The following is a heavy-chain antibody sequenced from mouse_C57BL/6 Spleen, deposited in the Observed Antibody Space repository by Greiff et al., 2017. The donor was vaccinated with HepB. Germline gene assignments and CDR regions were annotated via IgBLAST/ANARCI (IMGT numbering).Heavy chain of an antibody. J-gene: IGHJ3*01. CDR3: ARGYDYDQAWFAY. CDR2: ISYDGSN. V-gene: IGHV3-6*01. CDR1: GYSITSGYY. Sequence: ESGPGLVKPSQSLSLTCSVPGYSITSGYYWNWIRQFPGNKLEWMGYISYDGSNNYNPSLKNRISITRDTSKNQFFLKLNSVTTEDTATYYCARGYDYDQAWFAYWGQGTLVTVSA. D-gene: IGHD2-4*01.